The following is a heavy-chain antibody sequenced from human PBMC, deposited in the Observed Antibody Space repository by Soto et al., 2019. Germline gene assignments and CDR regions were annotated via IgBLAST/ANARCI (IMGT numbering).Heavy chain of an antibody. CDR1: GGSISSYY. J-gene: IGHJ6*02. V-gene: IGHV4-59*01. CDR2: IYYSGST. D-gene: IGHD6-13*01. Sequence: SETLSLTCTVSGGSISSYYWSWIRQPPGKGLEWIGYIYYSGSTNYNPSLKSRVTISVDTSKNQFSLKLSSVTAADTAVYYCARKGSSWYYYYYGMDVWGQGTTVTVSS. CDR3: ARKGSSWYYYYYGMDV.